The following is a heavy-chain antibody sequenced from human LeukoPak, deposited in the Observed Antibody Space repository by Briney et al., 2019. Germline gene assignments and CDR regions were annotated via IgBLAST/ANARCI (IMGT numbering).Heavy chain of an antibody. CDR2: IIPILGIA. CDR1: GGTFSSYA. V-gene: IGHV1-69*04. D-gene: IGHD3-22*01. CDR3: ARAGSYDSSGYYYEGYYFDY. Sequence: SVKVSCKTSGGTFSSYAISWVRQTPGQGLEWMGRIIPILGIANYAQKFQGRVTITADKSTSTAYMELSSLRSEDTAVYYCARAGSYDSSGYYYEGYYFDYWGQGTLVTVSS. J-gene: IGHJ4*02.